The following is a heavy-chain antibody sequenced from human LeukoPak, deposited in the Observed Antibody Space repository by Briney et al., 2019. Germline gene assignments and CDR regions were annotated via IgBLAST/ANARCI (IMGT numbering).Heavy chain of an antibody. D-gene: IGHD5-12*01. CDR2: ISSSSSYI. V-gene: IGHV3-21*01. CDR3: ARDRGWLRLNDY. Sequence: PGGSLRLSCAASGFTFSSYSMNWVRQAPGKGLEWVSSISSSSSYIYYADSVKGRFTISRNNAKNSLYLQMNSLRAEDTAVYYCARDRGWLRLNDYWGQGTLVTVSS. CDR1: GFTFSSYS. J-gene: IGHJ4*02.